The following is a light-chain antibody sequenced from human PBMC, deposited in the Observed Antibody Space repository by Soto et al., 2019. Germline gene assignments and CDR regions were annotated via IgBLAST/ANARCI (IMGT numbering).Light chain of an antibody. CDR1: NSDIGLFSL. J-gene: IGLJ3*02. CDR2: EVS. Sequence: QSAPIQPASVSGSPEQSITISCTGTNSDIGLFSLVSWYQQYPDKAPKLILYEVSKWPSGIPHRFSGSKSGNTASLTISGLQAEDEADYYCCSYAGSRTWVFGGGTKLTVL. V-gene: IGLV2-23*02. CDR3: CSYAGSRTWV.